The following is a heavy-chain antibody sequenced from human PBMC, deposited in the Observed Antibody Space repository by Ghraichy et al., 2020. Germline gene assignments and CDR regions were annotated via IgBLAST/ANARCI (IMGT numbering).Heavy chain of an antibody. D-gene: IGHD6-13*01. J-gene: IGHJ4*02. CDR1: GFTFSSYA. CDR2: ISGSGGST. Sequence: GESLNISCAASGFTFSSYAMSWVRQAPGKGLEWVSAISGSGGSTYYADSVKGRFTISRDNSKNTLYLQMNSLRAEDTAVYYCVKDREVGIAAAGTIDYWGQGTLVTVSS. V-gene: IGHV3-23*01. CDR3: VKDREVGIAAAGTIDY.